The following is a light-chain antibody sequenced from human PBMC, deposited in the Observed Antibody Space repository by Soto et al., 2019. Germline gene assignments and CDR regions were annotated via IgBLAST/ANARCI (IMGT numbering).Light chain of an antibody. CDR3: HQYNSWPPVT. V-gene: IGKV3-15*01. CDR1: QNVRSN. Sequence: MTQSPSSLSASVGDRVTITCRASQNVRSNLAWYQQKVGQVPRLLIRDASTRATAVPDRFSGSGSGTEFTLTISSLQSEDSAVYYCHQYNSWPPVTFGGGTKVDIK. J-gene: IGKJ4*01. CDR2: DAS.